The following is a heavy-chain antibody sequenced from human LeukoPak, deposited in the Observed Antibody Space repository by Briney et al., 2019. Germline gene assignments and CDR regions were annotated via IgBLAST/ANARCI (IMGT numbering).Heavy chain of an antibody. D-gene: IGHD2-15*01. CDR3: ARVTPDALFDY. J-gene: IGHJ4*02. CDR1: GGSISSGGYS. Sequence: PSQTLSLTCAVSGGSISSGGYSWSWIRQPPGKGLEWIGYIYHSGSTYYNPSLKSRVTISVDRSKNQFSLKLSSVTAADTAVYYCARVTPDALFDYWGQGTLVTVSS. V-gene: IGHV4-30-2*01. CDR2: IYHSGST.